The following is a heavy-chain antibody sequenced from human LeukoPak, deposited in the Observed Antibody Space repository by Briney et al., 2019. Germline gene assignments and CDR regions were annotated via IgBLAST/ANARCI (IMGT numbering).Heavy chain of an antibody. CDR3: AREKRGYYFDY. CDR1: GFTLSSYW. V-gene: IGHV3-74*01. D-gene: IGHD3-10*01. J-gene: IGHJ4*02. Sequence: PGGSLRLSCAASGFTLSSYWMHWVRQAPGKGLVWVSRINSDGSSTSYADSVKGRFTISRDNAKNTLYLQMNSLRAEDTAVYYCAREKRGYYFDYWGQGTLVTVSS. CDR2: INSDGSST.